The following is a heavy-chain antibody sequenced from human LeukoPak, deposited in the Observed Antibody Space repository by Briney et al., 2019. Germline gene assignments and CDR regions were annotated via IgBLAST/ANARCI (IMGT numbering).Heavy chain of an antibody. CDR3: AKDGSGGGWKWFDP. CDR1: GFTFSSYG. CDR2: IWYDGSNK. V-gene: IGHV3-33*06. J-gene: IGHJ5*02. D-gene: IGHD2-15*01. Sequence: PGGSLRLSCAASGFTFSSYGFHWVRQAPGKGLEWVAAIWYDGSNKYHADSVKGRFTISRDNSKNTLYLQMNSLRAEDTAVYYCAKDGSGGGWKWFDPWGQGTLVTVSS.